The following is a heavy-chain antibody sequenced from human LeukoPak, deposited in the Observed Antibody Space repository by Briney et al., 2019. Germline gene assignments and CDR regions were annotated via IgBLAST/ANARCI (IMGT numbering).Heavy chain of an antibody. D-gene: IGHD2-8*01. V-gene: IGHV3-30*02. CDR3: AKPYCNDGVCYFDY. Sequence: PGRSLRLSCAASGFTFDDYAIHWVRQAPGKGLEWVAFIRYDGSNKYYADSVKGRFTISRDNSKNTLYLQMNSLRAEDTAVYYCAKPYCNDGVCYFDYWGQGTLVTVSS. J-gene: IGHJ4*02. CDR1: GFTFDDYA. CDR2: IRYDGSNK.